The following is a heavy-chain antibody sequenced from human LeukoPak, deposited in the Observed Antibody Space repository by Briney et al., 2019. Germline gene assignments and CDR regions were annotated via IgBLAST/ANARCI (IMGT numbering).Heavy chain of an antibody. Sequence: GGSLRLSCAASGFTFSSYAMSWVRQAPGKGLEWVSAISGSGGSTYYADSVKGRFTISRDNSKNTLYLQMNSLRAEDTAVCYCAKDNGDGRITIFGVVITSFDYWGQGTLVTVSS. CDR3: AKDNGDGRITIFGVVITSFDY. J-gene: IGHJ4*02. V-gene: IGHV3-23*01. CDR2: ISGSGGST. CDR1: GFTFSSYA. D-gene: IGHD3-3*01.